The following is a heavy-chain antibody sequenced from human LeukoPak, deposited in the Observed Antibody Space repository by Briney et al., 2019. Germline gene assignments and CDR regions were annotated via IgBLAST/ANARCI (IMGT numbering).Heavy chain of an antibody. CDR2: ISSSGSTI. CDR3: AKDMVRGVMGYYYYGMDV. CDR1: GFTFSDYY. J-gene: IGHJ6*02. V-gene: IGHV3-11*01. Sequence: GGSLRLSCAASGFTFSDYYMSWIRQAPGKGLEWVSYISSSGSTIYYADSVKGRFTISRDNAKNSLYLQMNSLRAEDTALYYCAKDMVRGVMGYYYYGMDVWGQGTTVTVSS. D-gene: IGHD3-10*01.